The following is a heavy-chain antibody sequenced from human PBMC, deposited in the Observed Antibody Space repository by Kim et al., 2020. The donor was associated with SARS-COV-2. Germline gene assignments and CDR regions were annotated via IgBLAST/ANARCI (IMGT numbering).Heavy chain of an antibody. D-gene: IGHD5-12*01. Sequence: GGSLRLSCAASGFTFSSYAMHWVRQAPGKGLEWVAVISYDGSNKYYADSVKGRFTISRDNSKNTLYLQMNSLRAEDTAVYYCARVGRWLRFTYYYYGMDVWGQGTTVTVSS. CDR1: GFTFSSYA. V-gene: IGHV3-30*04. CDR3: ARVGRWLRFTYYYYGMDV. J-gene: IGHJ6*02. CDR2: ISYDGSNK.